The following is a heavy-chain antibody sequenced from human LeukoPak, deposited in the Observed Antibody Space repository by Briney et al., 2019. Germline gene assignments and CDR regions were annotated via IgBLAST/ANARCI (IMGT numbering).Heavy chain of an antibody. CDR2: IYSGGET. CDR3: ARDQCTSASCYSN. J-gene: IGHJ1*01. V-gene: IGHV3-66*02. D-gene: IGHD2-2*02. Sequence: GGSLRLSCAASGLTLSRNHMSWVRQAPGKGLEWVSVIYSGGETYYAESVKGRFTISRDNSKNTLYLQMNSLRDEDTAVYYCARDQCTSASCYSNWGQGTLVTVSS. CDR1: GLTLSRNH.